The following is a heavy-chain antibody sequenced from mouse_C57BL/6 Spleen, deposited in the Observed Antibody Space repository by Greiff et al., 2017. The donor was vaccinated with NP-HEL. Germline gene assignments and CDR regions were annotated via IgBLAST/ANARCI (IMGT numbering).Heavy chain of an antibody. CDR1: GFTFSSYG. Sequence: VQLKESGGDLVKPGGSLKLSCAASGFTFSSYGMSWVRQTPDKRLEWVATISSGGSYTYYPDSVKGRFTISRDNAKNTLYLQMSSLKSEDTAMYYCARHNYGSSLYYFDYWGQGTTLTVSS. CDR3: ARHNYGSSLYYFDY. J-gene: IGHJ2*01. D-gene: IGHD1-1*01. V-gene: IGHV5-6*01. CDR2: ISSGGSYT.